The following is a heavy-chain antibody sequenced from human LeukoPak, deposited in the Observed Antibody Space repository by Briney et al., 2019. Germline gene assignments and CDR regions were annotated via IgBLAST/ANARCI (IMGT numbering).Heavy chain of an antibody. CDR2: ISSSGGTI. CDR1: GFTFSNHE. Sequence: PGGSLRLSCAASGFTFSNHEMNWVRQAPGKGLKWVSYISSSGGTIYYADSVKGRFTISRDNAKNSLYLQMNSLRAEDTAVYYCARDRGVTLFYYGMDVWGQGTTVTVSS. D-gene: IGHD2-21*02. CDR3: ARDRGVTLFYYGMDV. V-gene: IGHV3-48*03. J-gene: IGHJ6*02.